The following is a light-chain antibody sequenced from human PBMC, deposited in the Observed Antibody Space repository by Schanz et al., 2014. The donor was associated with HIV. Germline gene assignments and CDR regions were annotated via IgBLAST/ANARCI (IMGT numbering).Light chain of an antibody. V-gene: IGLV2-14*01. CDR1: SSDVGGYNY. CDR3: STYTTSNTWV. CDR2: DVS. Sequence: QSVLTQPASVSGSPGQSITISCTGTSSDVGGYNYVSWYQQHPGKAPKLMIYDVSNRPSGVPDRFSGSKSGNTASLTISGLQTEDEADYYCSTYTTSNTWVFGGGTKLTVL. J-gene: IGLJ3*02.